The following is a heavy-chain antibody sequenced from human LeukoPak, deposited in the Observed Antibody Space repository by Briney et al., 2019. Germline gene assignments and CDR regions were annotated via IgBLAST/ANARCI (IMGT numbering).Heavy chain of an antibody. J-gene: IGHJ4*02. Sequence: ASVRVSCKASGYTFTGYYMHWVRQAPGQGLEWLGWMNPNSGGTNYAQTFQGRVTMTRDTSISTAYMGLSRLRSDDTAVYYCASIGETTSYDFWSGYPDYWGQGTLVTVSS. CDR2: MNPNSGGT. V-gene: IGHV1-2*02. D-gene: IGHD3-3*01. CDR3: ASIGETTSYDFWSGYPDY. CDR1: GYTFTGYY.